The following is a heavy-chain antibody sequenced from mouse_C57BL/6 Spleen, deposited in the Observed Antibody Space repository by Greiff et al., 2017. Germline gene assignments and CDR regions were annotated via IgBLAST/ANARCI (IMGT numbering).Heavy chain of an antibody. CDR3: ARFGSNYYFDY. V-gene: IGHV1-80*01. Sequence: VQLQQSGAELVKPGASVKISCKASGYAFSSYWMNWVKQRPGKGLEWIGQIYPGDGDTNYNGKFKGKATLTADKASSTAYMQLSSLTSADSAVYFCARFGSNYYFDYWGQGTTLTVSS. J-gene: IGHJ2*01. CDR2: IYPGDGDT. D-gene: IGHD2-5*01. CDR1: GYAFSSYW.